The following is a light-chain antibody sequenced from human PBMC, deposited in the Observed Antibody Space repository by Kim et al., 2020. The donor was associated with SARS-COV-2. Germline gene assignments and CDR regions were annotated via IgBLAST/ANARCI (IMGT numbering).Light chain of an antibody. J-gene: IGLJ1*01. CDR1: SSNIGSNY. CDR2: RNN. V-gene: IGLV1-47*01. CDR3: AAWDDSLSGFYV. Sequence: QSVLTQPPSASGTPGQRVTISCSGSSSNIGSNYVYWYQQLPGTAPKLLIYRNNQRPSGVPDRFSGSKSGTSASLAISALRSEDEADYYCAAWDDSLSGFYVFGTGTKVTVL.